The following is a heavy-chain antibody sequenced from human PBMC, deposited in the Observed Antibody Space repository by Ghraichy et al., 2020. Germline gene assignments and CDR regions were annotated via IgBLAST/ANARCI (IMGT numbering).Heavy chain of an antibody. CDR2: SYYSGNT. Sequence: SETLSLTCTVSGGSISSYYWSWIRQPPGKGLEWIGYSYYSGNTNYNPSLKSRVTISVDTSKKQFSLKLSSVTAADTAVYYCARHRRLGPKYCGGDCYVDYWGQGTLVTVSS. V-gene: IGHV4-59*08. CDR1: GGSISSYY. CDR3: ARHRRLGPKYCGGDCYVDY. D-gene: IGHD2-21*02. J-gene: IGHJ4*02.